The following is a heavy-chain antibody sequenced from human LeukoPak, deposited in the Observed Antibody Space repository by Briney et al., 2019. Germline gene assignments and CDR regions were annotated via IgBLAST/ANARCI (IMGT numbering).Heavy chain of an antibody. J-gene: IGHJ3*02. CDR2: ISSSGSTT. V-gene: IGHV3-48*03. Sequence: PGGSLRLSCAASGFTFSSYEMNWVRQAPGKGLEWVSCISSSGSTTYYADTVKGRFTISRDNAKNSLYLQMNSLRAEDTAVYYCAVVVVPAAELVPDAFVIWGQGTMVAVSS. CDR3: AVVVVPAAELVPDAFVI. CDR1: GFTFSSYE. D-gene: IGHD2-2*01.